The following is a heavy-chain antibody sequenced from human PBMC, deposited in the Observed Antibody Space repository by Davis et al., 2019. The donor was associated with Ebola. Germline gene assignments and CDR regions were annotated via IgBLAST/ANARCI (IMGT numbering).Heavy chain of an antibody. J-gene: IGHJ3*02. CDR1: GFTFSNQA. D-gene: IGHD1-26*01. CDR3: VGSYYGMIDAFDI. CDR2: ISGSGGST. V-gene: IGHV3-23*01. Sequence: PGGSLRLSCVASGFTFSNQAMSWVRQAPGKGLEWVSAISGSGGSTNYADSVKGRFTISRDNSKNTLYLQMNSLRAEDTAVYYCVGSYYGMIDAFDIWGQGTMVTVSS.